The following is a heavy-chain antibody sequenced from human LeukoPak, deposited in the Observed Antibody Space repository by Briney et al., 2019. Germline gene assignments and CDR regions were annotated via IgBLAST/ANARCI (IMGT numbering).Heavy chain of an antibody. Sequence: GGSLRPSCAASGFIFYDFAMHWVRQVPGKGLEWVAVISWNSDNIDYADSVKGRFTISRNNDMNYLYLEMKSLRVDDMALYYCVKSGGYYYMDAWGEGTMVIVSS. J-gene: IGHJ6*03. D-gene: IGHD2-15*01. CDR1: GFIFYDFA. V-gene: IGHV3-9*03. CDR2: ISWNSDNI. CDR3: VKSGGYYYMDA.